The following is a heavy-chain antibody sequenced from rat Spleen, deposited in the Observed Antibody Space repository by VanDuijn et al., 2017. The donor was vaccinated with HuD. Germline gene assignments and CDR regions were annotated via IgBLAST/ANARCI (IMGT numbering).Heavy chain of an antibody. J-gene: IGHJ4*01. CDR1: GFTFSNYY. CDR3: ARGYVMDA. Sequence: EVQLVESGGGLVQPGRSLKLSCAVSGFTFSNYYMAWVRQAPAKGLEWVATISSDGSTTYYRDSVKGRFTISRDNAKRTLFLQMDSLRSDDTATYYCARGYVMDAWGQGASVTVSS. CDR2: ISSDGSTT. V-gene: IGHV5-29*01.